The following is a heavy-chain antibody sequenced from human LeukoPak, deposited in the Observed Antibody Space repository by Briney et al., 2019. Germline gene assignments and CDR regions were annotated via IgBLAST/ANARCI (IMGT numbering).Heavy chain of an antibody. V-gene: IGHV3-43D*03. D-gene: IGHD3-22*01. Sequence: GGSLRLSCAASGFTFGDYAMHWVRQAPGKGLEWVSLISWDGGSTYYADSVKGRFTISRDNSKNTLYLQTNSLRAEDTAVYYCAKDRNYYDSSGYALDIWGQGTMVTVSS. CDR1: GFTFGDYA. CDR3: AKDRNYYDSSGYALDI. J-gene: IGHJ3*02. CDR2: ISWDGGST.